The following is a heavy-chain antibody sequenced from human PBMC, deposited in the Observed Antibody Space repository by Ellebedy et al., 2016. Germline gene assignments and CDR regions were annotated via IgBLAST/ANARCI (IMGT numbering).Heavy chain of an antibody. CDR1: GGSISSSNW. V-gene: IGHV4-4*02. J-gene: IGHJ4*02. Sequence: GSLRLXXAVSGGSISSSNWWSWVRQPPGKGLEWIGEIYHSGSTNYNPSLKSRVTISVDTSKNQSSLKLSSVTAADTAVYYCARAVPTPWEYCGGDCYYFDYWGQGTLVTVSS. CDR3: ARAVPTPWEYCGGDCYYFDY. CDR2: IYHSGST. D-gene: IGHD2-21*02.